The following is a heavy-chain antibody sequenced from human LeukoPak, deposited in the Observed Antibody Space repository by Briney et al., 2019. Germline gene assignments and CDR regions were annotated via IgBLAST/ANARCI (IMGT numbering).Heavy chain of an antibody. V-gene: IGHV4-38-2*01. Sequence: PSETLSLTCAVSAHSLSSGYYWGCIRQPPGKGLECIGSIDHSGSTYYNPSLQSRVTISLDTPKTQFSLKLSSATAADTAVYFCAKVKTGSSADPFDYWGQGTLVTVSS. CDR3: AKVKTGSSADPFDY. J-gene: IGHJ4*02. CDR2: IDHSGST. CDR1: AHSLSSGYY. D-gene: IGHD1-26*01.